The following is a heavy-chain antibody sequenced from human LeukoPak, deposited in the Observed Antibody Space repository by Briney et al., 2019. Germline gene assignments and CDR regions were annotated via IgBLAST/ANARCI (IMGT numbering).Heavy chain of an antibody. CDR1: GFTFSSYG. CDR3: AKGPPYYDFWSGYTMDV. CDR2: IWYDGSNK. Sequence: PGGSLRLSCAASGFTFSSYGMHWVRQAPGKGLEWVAVIWYDGSNKYYADSVKGRFTISRDNSKNTLYLQMNSLRAEDTAVYYCAKGPPYYDFWSGYTMDVWGKGTTVTVSS. J-gene: IGHJ6*03. V-gene: IGHV3-33*06. D-gene: IGHD3-3*01.